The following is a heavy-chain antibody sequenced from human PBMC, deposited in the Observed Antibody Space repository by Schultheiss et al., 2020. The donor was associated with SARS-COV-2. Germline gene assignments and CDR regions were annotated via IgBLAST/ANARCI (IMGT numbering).Heavy chain of an antibody. V-gene: IGHV5-51*01. CDR2: IYPGDSDT. Sequence: GESLKISCKGSGYSFTSYWIGWVRQMPGKGLEWMGIIYPGDSDTRYSPSFQGQVTISADKSISTAYLQWSSLKASDTAMYYCARQSINWNYGLGGYYYGMDVWGQGTTVTVSS. CDR3: ARQSINWNYGLGGYYYGMDV. D-gene: IGHD1-7*01. CDR1: GYSFTSYW. J-gene: IGHJ6*02.